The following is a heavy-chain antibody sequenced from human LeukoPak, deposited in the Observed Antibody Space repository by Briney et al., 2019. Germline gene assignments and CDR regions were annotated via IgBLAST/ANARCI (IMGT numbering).Heavy chain of an antibody. D-gene: IGHD3-3*01. CDR1: GYTFTSYY. CDR3: ARSELRFLEWFPAWDY. Sequence: GASVKVSCKASGYTFTSYYMHWVRQAPGQGLEWMGRINPNSGGTNYAQKFQGRVTMTRDTSISTAYMELSRLRSDDTAVYYCARSELRFLEWFPAWDYWGQGTLVTVSS. CDR2: INPNSGGT. V-gene: IGHV1-2*06. J-gene: IGHJ4*02.